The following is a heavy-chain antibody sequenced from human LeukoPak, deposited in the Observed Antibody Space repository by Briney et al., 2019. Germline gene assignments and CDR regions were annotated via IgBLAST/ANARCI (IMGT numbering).Heavy chain of an antibody. V-gene: IGHV4-59*01. CDR2: IYYSGST. CDR3: AGPGYYFDY. J-gene: IGHJ4*02. CDR1: GGSISSYY. Sequence: SETLSLTCTVSGGSISSYYWSWIRQPPGKGLEWIGYIYYSGSTNYNPSLKSRVTISVDTSKNQFSLKLSSVTAADTAVYYCAGPGYYFDYWGQGTLVTVSS.